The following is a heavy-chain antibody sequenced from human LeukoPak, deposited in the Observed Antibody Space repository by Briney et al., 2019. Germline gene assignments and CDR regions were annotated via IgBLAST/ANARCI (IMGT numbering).Heavy chain of an antibody. V-gene: IGHV3-23*01. Sequence: PGGSLRLSCAASGFTFSSYAINWVRQAPGKGLVWVSEISGSGDNTYYADSVKGRFTISRDNSKNTLYLQMNSLRAEDTAVYYCVRERFHGSGAPKFDFWGQGTLVTVSS. CDR3: VRERFHGSGAPKFDF. J-gene: IGHJ4*02. CDR1: GFTFSSYA. D-gene: IGHD3-10*01. CDR2: ISGSGDNT.